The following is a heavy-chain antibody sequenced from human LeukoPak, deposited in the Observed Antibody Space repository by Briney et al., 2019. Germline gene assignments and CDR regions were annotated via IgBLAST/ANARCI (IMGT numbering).Heavy chain of an antibody. CDR1: GGSISSYY. D-gene: IGHD3-9*01. CDR2: IYYSGST. Sequence: SETLSLTCIVSGGSISSYYWSWIRQPPGKGLECIGYIYYSGSTNYNPSLKSRVAISVDTSKNQFSLKLTSVTAADTAVYYCARHDMDVSGGGLDYFDYWGQGTLVTVSS. V-gene: IGHV4-59*08. J-gene: IGHJ4*02. CDR3: ARHDMDVSGGGLDYFDY.